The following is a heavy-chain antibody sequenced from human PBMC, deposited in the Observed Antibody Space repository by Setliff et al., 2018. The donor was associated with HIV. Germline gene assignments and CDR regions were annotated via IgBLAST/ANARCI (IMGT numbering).Heavy chain of an antibody. V-gene: IGHV3-30*18. J-gene: IGHJ4*02. Sequence: GSLSLSCAASGFTFSNHGMHWVRQAPGKGLEWVAVMSYDGRMKDYADSVKGRFTISRDNSKNTLYLQMNSLRAEDTAVYYCAKAGGPWSYGDYDLDFDYWGQGTLVTVSS. D-gene: IGHD4-17*01. CDR1: GFTFSNHG. CDR2: MSYDGRMK. CDR3: AKAGGPWSYGDYDLDFDY.